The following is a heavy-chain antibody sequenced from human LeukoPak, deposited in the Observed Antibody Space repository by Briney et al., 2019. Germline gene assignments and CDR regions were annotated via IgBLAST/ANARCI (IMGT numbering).Heavy chain of an antibody. CDR2: ISSDGSTT. V-gene: IGHV3-74*01. J-gene: IGHJ4*02. CDR1: GFSFSNYW. Sequence: GGSLRLSYAASGFSFSNYWMHWVRQAPGKGLVWVSRISSDGSTTGYADSVKGRFTISRDNAKNTLYLQMNSLRAEDTAVYYCASDAIPSGTSHYWGQGTLVTVSS. D-gene: IGHD1-26*01. CDR3: ASDAIPSGTSHY.